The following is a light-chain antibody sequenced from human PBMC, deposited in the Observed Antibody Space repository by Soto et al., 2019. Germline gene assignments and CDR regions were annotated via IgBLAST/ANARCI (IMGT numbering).Light chain of an antibody. CDR2: TAS. V-gene: IGKV1-9*01. J-gene: IGKJ1*01. Sequence: IQLTQSPSSLSASVGDRVTITCRASQGISTYLAWYQQKPGRAPKLLIYTASTLQSGVPSRFSGRGSGTDFTLTISSLQPEDFATYYCQQSYSSPPTFGQGTKVDIK. CDR1: QGISTY. CDR3: QQSYSSPPT.